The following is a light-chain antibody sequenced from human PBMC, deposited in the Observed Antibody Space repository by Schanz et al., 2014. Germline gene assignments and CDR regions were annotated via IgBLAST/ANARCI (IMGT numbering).Light chain of an antibody. CDR2: ANS. CDR1: SSNIGALYD. J-gene: IGLJ1*01. Sequence: QSVLTQPPSVSGAPGQRVTISCTGSSSNIGALYDVHWYQQLPGTAPKLLIYANSRRPSGVPDRFSGSKSGTSASMAITGLQAEDEADYYCQSYDSSLSGYVFGTGTKLTVL. CDR3: QSYDSSLSGYV. V-gene: IGLV1-40*01.